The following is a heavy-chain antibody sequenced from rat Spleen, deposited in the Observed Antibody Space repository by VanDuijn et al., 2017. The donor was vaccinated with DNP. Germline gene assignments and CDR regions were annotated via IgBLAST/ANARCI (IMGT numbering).Heavy chain of an antibody. D-gene: IGHD1-11*01. Sequence: EVQLVESGGGPVQPGGSLKVSCVASGFIFSNYWMTWIRQAPGKGLEWVATISYDGSNTYYREFVKGRFTISRDNAKSSLSLQMDSLRSEDTATYYCAKHDGTEGIDFDYWGQGVMVTVSS. J-gene: IGHJ2*01. CDR2: ISYDGSNT. V-gene: IGHV5-29*01. CDR3: AKHDGTEGIDFDY. CDR1: GFIFSNYW.